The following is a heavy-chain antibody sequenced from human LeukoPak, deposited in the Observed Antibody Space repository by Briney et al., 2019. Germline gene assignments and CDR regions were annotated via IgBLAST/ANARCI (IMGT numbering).Heavy chain of an antibody. CDR1: GITSSSYA. CDR2: ISGSGGTT. Sequence: PGGSMRLSCAASGITSSSYAMSWVRQAPGKGLEWVSAISGSGGTTYYADSVKGRFTISRDNSKNTLYLQMSSLRAEDTAVYYCAKKAGSRTDQYPLDYWGQGTLVTVSS. V-gene: IGHV3-23*01. D-gene: IGHD2-15*01. CDR3: AKKAGSRTDQYPLDY. J-gene: IGHJ4*02.